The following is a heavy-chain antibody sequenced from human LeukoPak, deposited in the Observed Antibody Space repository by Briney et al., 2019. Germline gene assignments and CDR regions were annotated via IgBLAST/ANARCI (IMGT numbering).Heavy chain of an antibody. J-gene: IGHJ6*02. D-gene: IGHD6-6*01. CDR2: ISAYNGNT. V-gene: IGHV1-18*01. CDR3: ARASVYSSSSYYYYGMDV. CDR1: GYTFTSYG. Sequence: ASVKLSCKASGYTFTSYGISWVRQAPGQGHEWMGWISAYNGNTNYAQKLQGRVTMTTDTSTSTAYMELRSLRADDTAVYYCARASVYSSSSYYYYGMDVWGQGTTVTVSS.